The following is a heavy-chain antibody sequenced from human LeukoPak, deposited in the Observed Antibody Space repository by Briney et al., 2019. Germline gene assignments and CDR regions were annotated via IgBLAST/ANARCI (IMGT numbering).Heavy chain of an antibody. D-gene: IGHD1-1*01. CDR3: ARDRSDDVYYMDV. CDR1: GFTFSSYE. J-gene: IGHJ6*03. Sequence: GGSLRLSCAASGFTFSSYEMNWVRQAPGKGLEWVSYISSSSSTIYYADSVKGRFTISRDNAKNSLYLQMNSLRAEDTAVYYCARDRSDDVYYMDVWGKGTTVTVSS. CDR2: ISSSSSTI. V-gene: IGHV3-48*03.